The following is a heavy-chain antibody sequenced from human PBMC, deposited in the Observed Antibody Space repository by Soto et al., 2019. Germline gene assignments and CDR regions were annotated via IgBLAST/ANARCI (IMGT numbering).Heavy chain of an antibody. Sequence: QVQLVQSGAEVKKPGSSVKVSCKASGGTFSSYAISWVRQAPGQGREWMGGIIPIFGTANYAQKFEGRVTITAXXPXSXXDMELSSLRSDDTAVYYCAREDTAMGNSYYYGMDLWGQGTTVTVSS. CDR2: IIPIFGTA. J-gene: IGHJ6*02. CDR1: GGTFSSYA. D-gene: IGHD5-18*01. CDR3: AREDTAMGNSYYYGMDL. V-gene: IGHV1-69*14.